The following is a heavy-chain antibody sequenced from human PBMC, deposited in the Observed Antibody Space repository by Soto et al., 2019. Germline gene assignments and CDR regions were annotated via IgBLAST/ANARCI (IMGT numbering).Heavy chain of an antibody. CDR1: GGSISSYY. J-gene: IGHJ4*02. CDR2: IYYNGNT. V-gene: IGHV4-59*08. Sequence: SETLSLTCTVSGGSISSYYWSWIRQPPGKGLEWIGYIYYNGNTNYNPSVRSRVTISVDTSNNQFSLKLTSVTAADTAVYYCARHRLNLPASYFDFWGQGTLVTVSS. CDR3: ARHRLNLPASYFDF.